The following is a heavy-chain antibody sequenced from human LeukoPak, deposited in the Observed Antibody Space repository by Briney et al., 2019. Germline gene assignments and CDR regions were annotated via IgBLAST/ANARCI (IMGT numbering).Heavy chain of an antibody. CDR2: INQDGSEK. CDR3: ARCREFWSGHFGMDYFDS. CDR1: EFTFSTYW. V-gene: IGHV3-7*01. J-gene: IGHJ4*02. Sequence: GGSLRLSCAASEFTFSTYWMSWVRQAPGKGLEWVATINQDGSEKDYVDSVKGRFTISRDNARNSLFLQLNSLRGEDTGVYFCARCREFWSGHFGMDYFDSWGLGALVTVSS. D-gene: IGHD3-3*01.